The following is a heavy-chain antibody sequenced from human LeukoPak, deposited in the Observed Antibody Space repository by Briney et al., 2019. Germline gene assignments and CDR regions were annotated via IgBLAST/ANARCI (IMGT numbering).Heavy chain of an antibody. D-gene: IGHD3-16*01. Sequence: GGSLRLSCVASGFPFRTYSMYWLRQAPGKGLDWVALISFDGNNKYYADSVKGRFTISRDNSKNTLYLQMNSLRAEDTAVYYCARDLRLIEDYYYYYGMDVWGQGTTVTVSS. V-gene: IGHV3-30-3*01. CDR2: ISFDGNNK. J-gene: IGHJ6*02. CDR1: GFPFRTYS. CDR3: ARDLRLIEDYYYYYGMDV.